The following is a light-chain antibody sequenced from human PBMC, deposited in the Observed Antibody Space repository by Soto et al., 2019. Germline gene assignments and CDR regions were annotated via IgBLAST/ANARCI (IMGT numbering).Light chain of an antibody. CDR3: QHYNDWPPTWT. V-gene: IGKV3-15*01. Sequence: EIVMTQSPATLSVSPGERATLSCRASQSVSSKLVWYQQKPGQTPRVLIYGASTRATGIPARFSGSGSGTAFTLPISSLQSEDSAVYHCQHYNDWPPTWTFGQGTKVDIK. CDR2: GAS. J-gene: IGKJ1*01. CDR1: QSVSSK.